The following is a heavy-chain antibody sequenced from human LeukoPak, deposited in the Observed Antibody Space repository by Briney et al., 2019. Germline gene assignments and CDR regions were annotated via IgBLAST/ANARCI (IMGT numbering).Heavy chain of an antibody. J-gene: IGHJ6*03. CDR3: ARGLLYCSSTSCYQVSWGYYYYYMDV. CDR2: IIPIFGTA. CDR1: GYTFTSYD. D-gene: IGHD2-2*01. Sequence: ASVKVSCKASGYTFTSYDINWVRQATGQGLEWMGGIIPIFGTANYAQKFQGRVTITADKSTSTAYMELSSLRSEDTAVYYCARGLLYCSSTSCYQVSWGYYYYYMDVWGKGTTVTVSS. V-gene: IGHV1-69*06.